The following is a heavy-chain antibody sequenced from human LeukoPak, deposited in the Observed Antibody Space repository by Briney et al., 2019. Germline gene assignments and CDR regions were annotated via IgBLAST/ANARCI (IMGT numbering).Heavy chain of an antibody. V-gene: IGHV3-23*01. J-gene: IGHJ3*02. CDR2: ISGSGGST. CDR1: GFTFSSYA. CDR3: AKDPAYYYGSGSPHALDI. Sequence: PGGSLRLSCAASGFTFSSYAMSWVRQAPGKGLEWVSAISGSGGSTYYADSVKGRFTISRDNSKNTLYLQMNSLRAEDTAVYYCAKDPAYYYGSGSPHALDIWGQGTMVTVSS. D-gene: IGHD3-10*01.